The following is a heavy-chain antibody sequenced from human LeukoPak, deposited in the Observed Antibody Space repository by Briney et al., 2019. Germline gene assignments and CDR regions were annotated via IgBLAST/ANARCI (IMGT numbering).Heavy chain of an antibody. Sequence: GGSPRLSCAASGFTFSDYGIHWVRQAPGKGLEWVAFVQYDGSNKYYADSVKGRFTISRDNSKNTLYLQMNSLRAEDTAVYYCAKGELELRPDAFDIWGQGTMVTVSS. D-gene: IGHD1-7*01. CDR1: GFTFSDYG. J-gene: IGHJ3*02. V-gene: IGHV3-30*02. CDR2: VQYDGSNK. CDR3: AKGELELRPDAFDI.